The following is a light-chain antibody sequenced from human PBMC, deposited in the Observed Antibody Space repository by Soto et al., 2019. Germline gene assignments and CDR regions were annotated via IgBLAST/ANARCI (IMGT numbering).Light chain of an antibody. CDR3: QQYIYWPWT. CDR1: ESIDNW. V-gene: IGKV1-5*01. CDR2: AAS. J-gene: IGKJ1*01. Sequence: DIQMTQSPSTLSASVGDTVTITCRASESIDNWLAWYQQKPGKAPKLLIFAASTLVRGVPSRFSGRGSGTEFTLTISSLQSEDFAVYYCQQYIYWPWTFGQGTKVDIK.